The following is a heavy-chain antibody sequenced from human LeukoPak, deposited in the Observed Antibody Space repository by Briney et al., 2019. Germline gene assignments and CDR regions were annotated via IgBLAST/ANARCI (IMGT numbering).Heavy chain of an antibody. V-gene: IGHV1-2*02. D-gene: IGHD6-6*01. CDR1: GYTFTGYY. J-gene: IGHJ5*02. CDR3: AREAARHGRGFDP. Sequence: ASEKVSCKASGYTFTGYYMHWVRQAPGQGLEWMGWINPNSGGTNYTQKFQGRVTMTRDTSISTAYMELSRLRSDDTAVYYCAREAARHGRGFDPWGQGTLVTVSS. CDR2: INPNSGGT.